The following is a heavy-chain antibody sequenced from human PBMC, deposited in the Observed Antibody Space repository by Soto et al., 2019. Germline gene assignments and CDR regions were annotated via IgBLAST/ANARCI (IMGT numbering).Heavy chain of an antibody. CDR3: ASEGNSSSWIVGGYGMDV. D-gene: IGHD6-13*01. J-gene: IGHJ6*02. Sequence: ASVKVSCKASGYTFTSYYMHWVRQAPGQGLEWMGIINPSGGSTSYAQKFQGRVTMTRDTSTSTVYMELSSLRSEDTAVYYCASEGNSSSWIVGGYGMDVWGQGTTVTVSS. CDR1: GYTFTSYY. CDR2: INPSGGST. V-gene: IGHV1-46*01.